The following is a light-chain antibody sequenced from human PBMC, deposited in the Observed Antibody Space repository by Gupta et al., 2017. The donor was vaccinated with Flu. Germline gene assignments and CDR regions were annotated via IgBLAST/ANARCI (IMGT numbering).Light chain of an antibody. CDR3: AAWDDSLSGRV. CDR2: SNN. V-gene: IGLV1-44*01. J-gene: IGLJ3*02. Sequence: SVLTQPPSASGTPGQRVTISCSGSSSNIGSNTVNWYQQFPGTAPKILIYSNNQRPSGVPDRFSASKSGTSASLAISGLQSEDEADYYCAAWDDSLSGRVFGGGTKLTVL. CDR1: SSNIGSNT.